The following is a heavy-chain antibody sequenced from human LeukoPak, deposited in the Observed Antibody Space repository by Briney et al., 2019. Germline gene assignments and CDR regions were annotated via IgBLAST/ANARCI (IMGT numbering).Heavy chain of an antibody. CDR2: IWYDGSDE. Sequence: GGSLRLSCAVSGYTFSRHGMHWVRQAPGKGLEWVAAIWYDGSDEYYADSVKGRFTISRDNSKNMLYLQMDSLRAEDTALYYCARLWGSVSGYFDYWGQGTLVTVSS. D-gene: IGHD2-21*01. J-gene: IGHJ4*02. CDR1: GYTFSRHG. CDR3: ARLWGSVSGYFDY. V-gene: IGHV3-33*01.